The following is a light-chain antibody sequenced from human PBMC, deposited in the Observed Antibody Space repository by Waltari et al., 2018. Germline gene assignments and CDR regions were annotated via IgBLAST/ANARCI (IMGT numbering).Light chain of an antibody. CDR1: SSDVGGYNY. J-gene: IGLJ2*01. CDR3: SSYTSSSTLGV. V-gene: IGLV2-14*03. Sequence: QSALTQPASVSGSPGQSITISCTGTSSDVGGYNYVSWYQQHPGQAPKLMIYDVSNRPSGVSNRFAGSKSGNTASLTISGLQAEDGADYYCSSYTSSSTLGVFGGGTKLTVL. CDR2: DVS.